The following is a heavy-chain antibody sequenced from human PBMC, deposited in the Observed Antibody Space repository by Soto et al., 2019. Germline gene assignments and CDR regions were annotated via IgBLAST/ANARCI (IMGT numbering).Heavy chain of an antibody. J-gene: IGHJ6*02. CDR2: ISSSSSYI. V-gene: IGHV3-21*01. CDR1: GFTFSTYS. Sequence: EVQLVESGGGLVKPGGSLRLSCAASGFTFSTYSMNWVRQAPGKGLEWVSSISSSSSYIYYADSVMGRFTISRDNAKXXLXVQMNRLRAEDTGVYYCARYDSSGYYWPYYYYGMDVWGQGTTVTVSS. D-gene: IGHD3-22*01. CDR3: ARYDSSGYYWPYYYYGMDV.